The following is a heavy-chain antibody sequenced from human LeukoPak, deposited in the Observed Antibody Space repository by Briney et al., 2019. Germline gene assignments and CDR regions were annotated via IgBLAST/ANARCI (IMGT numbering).Heavy chain of an antibody. D-gene: IGHD3-3*01. Sequence: GGSLRLSCAASGFTVSSNYMNWVRQAPGKGLEWVSSISSSSSYIYYADSVKGRFTISRDNAKNSLYLQMNSLRAEDTAVYYCARSIRYDFWGGYYMGGPEDYYYMDVWGKGTTVTVSS. CDR2: ISSSSSYI. CDR3: ARSIRYDFWGGYYMGGPEDYYYMDV. J-gene: IGHJ6*03. CDR1: GFTVSSNY. V-gene: IGHV3-21*01.